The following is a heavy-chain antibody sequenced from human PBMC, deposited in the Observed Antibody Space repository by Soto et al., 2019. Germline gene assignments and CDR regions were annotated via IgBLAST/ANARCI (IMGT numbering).Heavy chain of an antibody. CDR3: ARPLWRDDYNWGYFDL. J-gene: IGHJ2*01. Sequence: QVQLVESGGGVVQPGRSLRLSCAASGFTFSSYAMHLVLQAPGKGLEWVAVISYDGSNKYYADSVKGRFTISRDNSKNTLDLQMNSLRLEDTAVYYCARPLWRDDYNWGYFDLWGRGTLVTVSS. V-gene: IGHV3-30-3*01. CDR2: ISYDGSNK. CDR1: GFTFSSYA. D-gene: IGHD4-4*01.